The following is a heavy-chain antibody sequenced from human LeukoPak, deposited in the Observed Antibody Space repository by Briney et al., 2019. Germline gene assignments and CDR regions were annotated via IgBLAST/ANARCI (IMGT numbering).Heavy chain of an antibody. CDR2: IIPIFNTA. J-gene: IGHJ5*02. CDR3: ARGPNMAYCGGDCRWFDP. Sequence: SVKVSCKASGGTFSNYAINWVRQAPRQGLEWMGGIIPIFNTANYAQKFQGRVTITTDESTSTAYMELSSLRSEDTAVYYCARGPNMAYCGGDCRWFDPWGQGTLVTVSS. D-gene: IGHD2-21*02. CDR1: GGTFSNYA. V-gene: IGHV1-69*05.